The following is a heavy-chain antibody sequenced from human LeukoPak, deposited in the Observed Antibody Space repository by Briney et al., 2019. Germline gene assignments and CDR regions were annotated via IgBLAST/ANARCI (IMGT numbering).Heavy chain of an antibody. CDR2: IYHSGST. D-gene: IGHD1-26*01. Sequence: SETQSLTCTVSGYSISSGYYWGWIRQPPGKGLDWIGSIYHSGSTYYNPSLKSRVTISVDTSKNQFSLKLSSVTAADTAVYYCARGKSRGSHIDYWGQGTLVTVSS. J-gene: IGHJ4*02. CDR1: GYSISSGYY. CDR3: ARGKSRGSHIDY. V-gene: IGHV4-38-2*02.